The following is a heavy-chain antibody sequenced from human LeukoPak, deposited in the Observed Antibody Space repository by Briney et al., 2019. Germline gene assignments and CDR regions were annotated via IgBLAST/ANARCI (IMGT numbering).Heavy chain of an antibody. Sequence: GGSLRLSCAASGFTFSNAWMSWGRQAPGKGLEWVGRIKSKTDGGTTDYAAPVKGRFTISRDDSKNTLYLQMNSLKTEDTAVYYCTTEKGSSGWYGYWGQGTLVTVSS. CDR2: IKSKTDGGTT. CDR1: GFTFSNAW. D-gene: IGHD6-19*01. V-gene: IGHV3-15*01. J-gene: IGHJ4*02. CDR3: TTEKGSSGWYGY.